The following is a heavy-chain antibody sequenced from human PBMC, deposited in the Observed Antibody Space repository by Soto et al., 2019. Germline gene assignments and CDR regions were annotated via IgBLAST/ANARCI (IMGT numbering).Heavy chain of an antibody. D-gene: IGHD6-13*01. J-gene: IGHJ4*02. Sequence: EVQLVESGGGLVKPGGSLRLSCAASGFTFSSYAMSWVRQAPGKGLEWVSAISGSGGSTYYADSVKGRFTISRDNSKNTLYLQMNSLRAEDTAVYYCVTEDSSSWYDLNYFDYWGQGTLVTVSS. CDR1: GFTFSSYA. CDR2: ISGSGGST. CDR3: VTEDSSSWYDLNYFDY. V-gene: IGHV3-23*04.